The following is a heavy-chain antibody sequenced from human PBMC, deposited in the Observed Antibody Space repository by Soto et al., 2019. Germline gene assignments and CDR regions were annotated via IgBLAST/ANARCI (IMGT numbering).Heavy chain of an antibody. J-gene: IGHJ4*02. V-gene: IGHV1-46*01. D-gene: IGHD1-1*01. Sequence: QVQLVQSGAEVKKPGASVKVSCKASGYTFTRHHMHWVRQAPGQGLEWMGMITVNGGSTTYAQKLQGRVIMTRDTSTTTVYMELSSLRSEDTAMYYCARDNNWSVDYWGQGTPVTVSS. CDR2: ITVNGGST. CDR1: GYTFTRHH. CDR3: ARDNNWSVDY.